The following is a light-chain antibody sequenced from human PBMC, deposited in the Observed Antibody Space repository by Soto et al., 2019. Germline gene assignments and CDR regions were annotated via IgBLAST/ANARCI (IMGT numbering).Light chain of an antibody. CDR3: TSWTTSTTMI. Sequence: QSSLAQPASVSGSPGQSITISCTGTSRNIGTSNFVSWYQQHPGKAPKLMIYDVNIRPSGVSNRFSGSKSGNTASPTISGLQAEDEADYYCTSWTTSTTMIFGGGTKVT. CDR2: DVN. V-gene: IGLV2-14*03. CDR1: SRNIGTSNF. J-gene: IGLJ2*01.